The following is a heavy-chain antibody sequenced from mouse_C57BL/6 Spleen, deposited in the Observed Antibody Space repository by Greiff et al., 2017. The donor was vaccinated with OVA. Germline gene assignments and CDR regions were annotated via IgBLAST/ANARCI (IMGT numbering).Heavy chain of an antibody. CDR3: ARDYYGSSYCDY. D-gene: IGHD1-1*01. Sequence: VQLVESGPELVKPGASVKISCKASGYAFSSSWMNWVKQRPGKGLEWIGRIYPGGGDTNYNGKFKGKATLTADKSSSTAYMHLSSLTSVDSAVYFCARDYYGSSYCDYWGQGTTLTVSS. J-gene: IGHJ2*01. CDR1: GYAFSSSW. CDR2: IYPGGGDT. V-gene: IGHV1-82*01.